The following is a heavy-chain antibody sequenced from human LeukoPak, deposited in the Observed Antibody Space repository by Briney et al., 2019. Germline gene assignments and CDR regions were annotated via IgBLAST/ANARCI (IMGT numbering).Heavy chain of an antibody. CDR1: GFTFSSYA. J-gene: IGHJ4*02. CDR2: ISYDGSNK. D-gene: IGHD6-13*01. Sequence: PGGSLRLSCAASGFTFSSYAMHWVRQAPGKGLEWVAVISYDGSNKYYADSVKGRFTISRDNSKNTLYLQMNSLRAEDTAVYYCARDGSEAYSSSWYFTGDERREFDYWGQGTLVTVSS. V-gene: IGHV3-30*04. CDR3: ARDGSEAYSSSWYFTGDERREFDY.